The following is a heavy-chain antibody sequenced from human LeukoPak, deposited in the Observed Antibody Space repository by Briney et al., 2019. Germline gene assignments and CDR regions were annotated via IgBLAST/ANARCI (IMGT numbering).Heavy chain of an antibody. CDR1: GFTFSRCG. V-gene: IGHV3-33*06. CDR3: AKRGSIPEQMAAAGTGAGYYYFMDV. CDR2: IWYDGSNK. D-gene: IGHD6-13*01. J-gene: IGHJ6*03. Sequence: GGSLRLSCAASGFTFSRCGMHWVRQPQGKGMEGEGVIWYDGSNKYYEDPVERRFTISRDNSKNTLYLQMSSLRAEDTAVYYYAKRGSIPEQMAAAGTGAGYYYFMDVWGKGTTVTVSS.